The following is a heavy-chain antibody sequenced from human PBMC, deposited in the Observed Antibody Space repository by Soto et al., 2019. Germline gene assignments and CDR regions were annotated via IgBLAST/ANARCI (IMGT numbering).Heavy chain of an antibody. J-gene: IGHJ6*02. D-gene: IGHD3-9*01. CDR3: ASPPVGDFLTGSYYAMDV. CDR2: IYSGGGT. CDR1: GFIVRSNY. Sequence: PGGSLRLSCAASGFIVRSNYMSWVRQAPGKGLEWVSIIYSGGGTSYADSVKGRFTISRDNFKNMLYLQMNSLRAKDTAVYYCASPPVGDFLTGSYYAMDVWGQRTTVTVSS. V-gene: IGHV3-53*01.